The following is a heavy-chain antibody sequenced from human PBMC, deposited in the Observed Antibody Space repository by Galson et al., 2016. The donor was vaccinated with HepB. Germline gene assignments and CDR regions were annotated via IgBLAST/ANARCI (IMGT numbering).Heavy chain of an antibody. CDR3: ARKSSLLYYYGH. CDR2: ISDSGDRT. D-gene: IGHD3-10*01. V-gene: IGHV3-23*01. Sequence: SLRLSCAASEFTFSNYDMSWVRQAPGKGLEWVSAISDSGDRTYYADSVKGRFTISRDNSKNTLYLQMNSLGAEDTAVYYCARKSSLLYYYGHWGQGTLVTVSS. CDR1: EFTFSNYD. J-gene: IGHJ4*02.